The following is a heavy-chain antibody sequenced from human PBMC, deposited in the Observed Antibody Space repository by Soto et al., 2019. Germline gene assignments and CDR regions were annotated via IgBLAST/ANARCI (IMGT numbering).Heavy chain of an antibody. V-gene: IGHV1-69*02. Sequence: QVQLVQSGAAVKKPGSSVKVSCKASGGTFSSYTISWVRQAPGQGLEWMGRIIPILGIANYAQKFQGRVTITADKSTSTAYMELSSLRSEDTAVYYCARVGYSSGWSFDYWGQGTLVTVSS. D-gene: IGHD6-19*01. J-gene: IGHJ4*02. CDR2: IIPILGIA. CDR1: GGTFSSYT. CDR3: ARVGYSSGWSFDY.